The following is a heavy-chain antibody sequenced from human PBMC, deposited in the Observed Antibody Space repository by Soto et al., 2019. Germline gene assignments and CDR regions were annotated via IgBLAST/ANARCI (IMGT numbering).Heavy chain of an antibody. V-gene: IGHV1-3*05. Sequence: QVQLVQSGAEEKKPGASVKVSCKASGYTFTSYAMHWVRQAPGQRLEWMGWINAGNGNTKYSQKFQGRVTITRDTSXSXXYMELSSLRSEDTAVYYCARGTYYYDSGGFVPLDYWGQGSLVTVSS. J-gene: IGHJ4*02. CDR2: INAGNGNT. CDR3: ARGTYYYDSGGFVPLDY. D-gene: IGHD3-22*01. CDR1: GYTFTSYA.